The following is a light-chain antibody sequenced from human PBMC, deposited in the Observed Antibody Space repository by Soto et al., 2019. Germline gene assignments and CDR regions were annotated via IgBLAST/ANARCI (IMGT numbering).Light chain of an antibody. CDR3: CSYAGNYTLL. V-gene: IGLV2-23*01. Sequence: QSVLTQPASVSGSPGQSISISCTGTSSDVVTYNLVSWYQQHPGKAPTVLIYEGTKRPSGVSNRFSGSKSANTASLTISGLQADDEADYYCCSYAGNYTLLFGGGTKLTVL. CDR2: EGT. CDR1: SSDVVTYNL. J-gene: IGLJ2*01.